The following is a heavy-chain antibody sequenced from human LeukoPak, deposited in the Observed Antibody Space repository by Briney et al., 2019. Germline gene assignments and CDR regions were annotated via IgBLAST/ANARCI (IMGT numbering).Heavy chain of an antibody. D-gene: IGHD3-3*01. CDR1: GFTFSSYA. CDR3: AKRQRITLFGVNTDYFDY. J-gene: IGHJ4*02. CDR2: ISGSGGST. V-gene: IGHV3-23*01. Sequence: GGSLRLSCAASGFTFSSYAMSWVRQAPGKGLEWVSGISGSGGSTYYADSVKGRFTISRDNSKNTLYLQMSSLRADDTAVYYCAKRQRITLFGVNTDYFDYWGQGTLVTVSS.